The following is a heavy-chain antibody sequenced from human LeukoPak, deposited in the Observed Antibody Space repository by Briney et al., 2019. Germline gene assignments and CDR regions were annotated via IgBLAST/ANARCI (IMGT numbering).Heavy chain of an antibody. CDR1: GFAFSSLA. CDR2: ISDSGSIT. Sequence: TGGSLRLSCAASGFAFSSLAMGWVRQAPGKGLEWVSVISDSGSITYYADSVEGRFTISRDNSKNTLFLQVNSLGAEDTAVYYCAKDARRTNGWYFFDYWGQGTLVTVSS. D-gene: IGHD6-19*01. V-gene: IGHV3-23*01. CDR3: AKDARRTNGWYFFDY. J-gene: IGHJ4*02.